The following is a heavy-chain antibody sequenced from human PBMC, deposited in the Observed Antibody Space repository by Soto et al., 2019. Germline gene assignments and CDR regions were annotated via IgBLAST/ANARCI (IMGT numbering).Heavy chain of an antibody. CDR2: ISYDGSNK. V-gene: IGHV3-30*18. D-gene: IGHD3-10*01. CDR3: AKDLGSGKPYYYYAMDV. Sequence: QVQLVESGGGVVQPGRSLRLSCAASGFIFSRYGMHWVRQAPGKGLEWVAVISYDGSNKYYAESVKGRFIISRDKSEYTLYLQMNSLRAEDTAVYYCAKDLGSGKPYYYYAMDVWGQGTTVTVSS. J-gene: IGHJ6*02. CDR1: GFIFSRYG.